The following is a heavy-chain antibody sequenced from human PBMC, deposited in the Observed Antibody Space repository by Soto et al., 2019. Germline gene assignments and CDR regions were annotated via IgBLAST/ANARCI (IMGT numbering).Heavy chain of an antibody. CDR2: IHHSGST. J-gene: IGHJ3*02. CDR3: ARNWNFGIDM. Sequence: QVQLQESGPGLVKPSGTLSLTCTVSGASISSNTWWSWVRQPPGKGLEWIGEIHHSGSTYSNPSLKSRVTISIDKSRNQFSLKLSSVTAADTAVYYCARNWNFGIDMWSQGTMVTVSS. V-gene: IGHV4-4*02. CDR1: GASISSNTW. D-gene: IGHD1-7*01.